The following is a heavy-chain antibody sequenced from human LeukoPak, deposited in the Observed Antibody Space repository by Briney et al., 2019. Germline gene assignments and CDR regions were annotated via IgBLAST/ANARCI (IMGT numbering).Heavy chain of an antibody. J-gene: IGHJ4*02. CDR2: IQYDGSDI. Sequence: GGSLRLSCAASGFTFSSYGIHWVRQAPGKGLEWVTFIQYDGSDIFYADSVRGRFTISRDNSKNTVYLQMNSLTTEDTAVYFCAQDVPIERVPGFGPGYWGQGTLVTVSS. V-gene: IGHV3-30*02. CDR1: GFTFSSYG. CDR3: AQDVPIERVPGFGPGY. D-gene: IGHD3-16*01.